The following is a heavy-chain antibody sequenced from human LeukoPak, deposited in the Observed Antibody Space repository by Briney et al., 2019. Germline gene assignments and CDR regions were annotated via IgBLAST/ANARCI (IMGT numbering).Heavy chain of an antibody. V-gene: IGHV1-2*02. Sequence: GASVKVSCRASGYTFTGYYMHWVGQAPGREREWRGWINPNSGGTNYAQKFQGRVTMTRDTSISTAYMELSRLRSDDTAVYYCAILHTIFGVVIMSGVDYMDVWGKGTTVTVSS. J-gene: IGHJ6*03. CDR2: INPNSGGT. CDR1: GYTFTGYY. CDR3: AILHTIFGVVIMSGVDYMDV. D-gene: IGHD3-3*01.